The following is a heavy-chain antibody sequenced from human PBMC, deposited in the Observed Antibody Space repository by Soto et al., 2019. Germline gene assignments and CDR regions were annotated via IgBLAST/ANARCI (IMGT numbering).Heavy chain of an antibody. Sequence: QVQLVQSGAEVKKPGSSVKVSCKASGGTFSSYAISWVRQAPGQGLEWMGGIIPIFGTANYAQKFQGRVTITADKSTSTAYMELSSLRSEDTAVYYCARSSSSSCYQCYYGMDVWGQGTTVTVSS. CDR1: GGTFSSYA. CDR2: IIPIFGTA. V-gene: IGHV1-69*06. D-gene: IGHD2-2*01. CDR3: ARSSSSSCYQCYYGMDV. J-gene: IGHJ6*02.